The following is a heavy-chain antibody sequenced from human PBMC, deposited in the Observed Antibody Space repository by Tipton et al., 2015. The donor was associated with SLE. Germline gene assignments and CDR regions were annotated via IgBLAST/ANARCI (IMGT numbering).Heavy chain of an antibody. Sequence: TLSLTCTVSRASISSYYWCWIRQPPGQGLEWIGSIYQSGSSYCNPSLRSRVTISGDTSKNQISLKLRSVTATDTAVYYCARDRDGDDRDVLDIWGQGTLVTVSS. D-gene: IGHD4-17*01. J-gene: IGHJ3*02. CDR3: ARDRDGDDRDVLDI. CDR2: IYQSGSS. CDR1: RASISSYY. V-gene: IGHV4-38-2*02.